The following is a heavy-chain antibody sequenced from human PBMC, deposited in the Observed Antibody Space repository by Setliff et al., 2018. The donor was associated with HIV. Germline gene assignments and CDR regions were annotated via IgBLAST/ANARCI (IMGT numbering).Heavy chain of an antibody. CDR2: ISGSGTNT. Sequence: GGSLRLSCAASGFIFRSFAMNWVRQAPGKGLEWVSIISGSGTNTHYADSVKGRFTISRDDSNNVVHLQMNSLNTEDTAMYYCTRDSGTESGSPWWYFALWGRGTLVTVSS. CDR3: TRDSGTESGSPWWYFAL. CDR1: GFIFRSFA. J-gene: IGHJ2*01. D-gene: IGHD1-26*01. V-gene: IGHV3-23*01.